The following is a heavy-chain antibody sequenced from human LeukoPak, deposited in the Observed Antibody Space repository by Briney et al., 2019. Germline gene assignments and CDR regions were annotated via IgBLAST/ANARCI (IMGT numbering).Heavy chain of an antibody. D-gene: IGHD6-19*01. CDR2: IKQDGSET. CDR1: GFTFRSYR. V-gene: IGHV3-7*01. Sequence: GGSLRLSCAASGFTFRSYRMSWVRQAPGKGLEWVATIKQDGSETYYVDSVKGRFAISRDNAKNSLYLQMNSLRVEDTAVYYCARPIYSSGWDQFQHWGQDTLVTVSS. J-gene: IGHJ1*01. CDR3: ARPIYSSGWDQFQH.